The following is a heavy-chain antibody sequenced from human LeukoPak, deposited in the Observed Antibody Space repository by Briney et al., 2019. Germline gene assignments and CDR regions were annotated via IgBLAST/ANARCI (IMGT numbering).Heavy chain of an antibody. D-gene: IGHD2-2*01. CDR1: GGSISSSNW. Sequence: PSGTLSLTCAVSGGSISSSNWWSWVRQPPGKGLEWIGEIYHSGSTNYNPSLKSRVTISVDKSKNQFSLKLSSVTAADTAVYYCARVTACSTSCYRGMDVWGKGTTATVSS. J-gene: IGHJ6*04. CDR3: ARVTACSTSCYRGMDV. V-gene: IGHV4-4*02. CDR2: IYHSGST.